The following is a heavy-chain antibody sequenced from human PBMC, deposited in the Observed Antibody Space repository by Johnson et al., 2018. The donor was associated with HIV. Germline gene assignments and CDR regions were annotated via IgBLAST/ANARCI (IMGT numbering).Heavy chain of an antibody. CDR2: IKSKTEGGTT. D-gene: IGHD4-23*01. J-gene: IGHJ3*02. CDR1: GFTFSNAW. Sequence: VQLVESGGGLVKPGGSLRLSCAASGFTFSNAWMSWVRQAPGKGLEWVGRIKSKTEGGTTDYAAPVKGRFTISRDETKNTLYLQMISLRAEDMAVYYCAKGMGYGGNPGALDSRGQGKMGTVAA. CDR3: AKGMGYGGNPGALDS. V-gene: IGHV3-15*01.